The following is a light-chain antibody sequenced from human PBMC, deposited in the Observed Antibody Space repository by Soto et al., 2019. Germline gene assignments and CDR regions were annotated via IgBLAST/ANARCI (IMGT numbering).Light chain of an antibody. J-gene: IGKJ4*01. V-gene: IGKV3-20*01. Sequence: EIVLTQSPGTLSLSPGERATLSCRASQSVSSSYLAWYQQKPGQAPRLLIYGASSRATGIPDRFSGSGSGTDFTLTISRLEPEDFAVYYCQQYGSSPFGGGTQVDIK. CDR1: QSVSSSY. CDR2: GAS. CDR3: QQYGSSP.